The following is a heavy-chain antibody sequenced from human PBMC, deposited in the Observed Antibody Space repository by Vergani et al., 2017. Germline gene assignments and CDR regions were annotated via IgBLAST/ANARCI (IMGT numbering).Heavy chain of an antibody. CDR2: IIPILGIA. CDR1: GGTFSRYA. D-gene: IGHD3-22*01. Sequence: QVQLVQSGAEVKKTGSSVKVSCKASGGTFSRYASRWVRKAPGQGIEWMGRIIPILGIAKYAQKLQCRVTITADKSTSTAYMELSSLRSEDTAVYYCAGVGTPSYYDSSQNAFDIWGQGTMVTVSS. CDR3: AGVGTPSYYDSSQNAFDI. J-gene: IGHJ3*02. V-gene: IGHV1-69*04.